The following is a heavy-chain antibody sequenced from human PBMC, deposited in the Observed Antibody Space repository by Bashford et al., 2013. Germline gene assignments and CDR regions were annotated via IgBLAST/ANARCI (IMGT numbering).Heavy chain of an antibody. J-gene: IGHJ6*02. CDR3: AKGGGDWLQLPYGMDV. Sequence: GGPVRLSCASLWILFISYGMHWVRQAPGKGLEWVALMSYDGSEKYYADYVKGRFTISRDNAKNSLYLQMNSLRAEDTALYYCAKGGGDWLQLPYGMDVWGQGTTVTVSS. CDR1: ILFISYG. D-gene: IGHD2-21*01. V-gene: IGHV3-30*18. CDR2: MSYDGSEK.